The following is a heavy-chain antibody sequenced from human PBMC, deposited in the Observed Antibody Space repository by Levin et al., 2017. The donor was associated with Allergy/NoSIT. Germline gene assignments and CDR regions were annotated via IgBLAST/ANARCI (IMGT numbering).Heavy chain of an antibody. D-gene: IGHD3-9*01. CDR3: ARVRVILTGYYRGSQASYYYGMDV. CDR1: GGSFSDYY. J-gene: IGHJ6*02. V-gene: IGHV4-34*01. Sequence: SETLSLTCAVYGGSFSDYYWSWIRQPPGKGLEWIGEIYHSGSTNNNPSLKSRVTISIDTSKNQFSLNLSSVTAADTAVYYCARVRVILTGYYRGSQASYYYGMDVWGQGTTVTVSS. CDR2: IYHSGST.